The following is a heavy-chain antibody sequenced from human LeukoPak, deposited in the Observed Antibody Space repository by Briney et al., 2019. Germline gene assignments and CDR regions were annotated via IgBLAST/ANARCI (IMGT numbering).Heavy chain of an antibody. CDR3: AKDLLGGDSGSYYEVGELGMDV. CDR1: GFTFSSYG. V-gene: IGHV3-30*18. J-gene: IGHJ6*02. CDR2: ISYDGSNK. Sequence: GRSLRLSCAVSGFTFSSYGMHWVRQAPGKGLEWVAVISYDGSNKYYADSVKGRFTISRDKSKNTLYLKMNSLRAEDTAVYYCAKDLLGGDSGSYYEVGELGMDVWGQGTTVTVSS. D-gene: IGHD1-26*01.